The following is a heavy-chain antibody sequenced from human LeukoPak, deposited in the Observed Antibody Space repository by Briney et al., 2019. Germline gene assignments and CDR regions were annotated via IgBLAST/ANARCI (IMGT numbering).Heavy chain of an antibody. CDR2: IIPIFGTA. D-gene: IGHD3-10*01. CDR1: GGTFSSYA. CDR3: ARYRREGYPMGSSDNYFDY. Sequence: ASVKVSCKASGGTFSSYAISWVRQAPGQGLEWMGGIIPIFGTANYAQKFQGRVTITADESTSTAYMELSSLRSEDTAVYYCARYRREGYPMGSSDNYFDYWGQGTLVTVSS. V-gene: IGHV1-69*13. J-gene: IGHJ4*02.